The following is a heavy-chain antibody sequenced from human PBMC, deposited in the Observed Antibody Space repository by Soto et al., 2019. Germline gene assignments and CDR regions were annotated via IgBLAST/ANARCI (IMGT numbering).Heavy chain of an antibody. V-gene: IGHV1-46*01. Sequence: GASVKVSCKASGYTFTSYYMHWVRQAPGQGLEWMGIINPSGGSTSYAQKFQGRVTMTRDTSTSTVYMELSSLRSEDTAVYYCARGGRSSAPLGYYYYGMDVWGQGTTVTVSS. CDR2: INPSGGST. D-gene: IGHD3-10*01. J-gene: IGHJ6*02. CDR3: ARGGRSSAPLGYYYYGMDV. CDR1: GYTFTSYY.